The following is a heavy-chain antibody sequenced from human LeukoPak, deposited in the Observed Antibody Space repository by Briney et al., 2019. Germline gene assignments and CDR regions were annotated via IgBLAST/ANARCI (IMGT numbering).Heavy chain of an antibody. CDR2: ISSSSSYI. D-gene: IGHD5-12*01. CDR3: ARDIIRGQSDFDY. V-gene: IGHV3-21*01. CDR1: GFTFSSYT. J-gene: IGHJ4*02. Sequence: GGSLRLSCAASGFTFSSYTMNWVRQAPGKGLEWVSSISSSSSYIYYADSVKGRLTISRDNAKNSLYLQMNSLRVEDTAVYYCARDIIRGQSDFDYWGQGILVTVSS.